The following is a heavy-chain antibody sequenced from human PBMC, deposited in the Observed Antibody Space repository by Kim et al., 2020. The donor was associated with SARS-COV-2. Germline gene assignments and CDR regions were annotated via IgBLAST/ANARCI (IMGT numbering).Heavy chain of an antibody. D-gene: IGHD3-9*01. CDR2: IKSKTDGGIT. V-gene: IGHV3-15*01. J-gene: IGHJ6*02. CDR1: GFTFSNAW. Sequence: GGSLRLSCAASGFTFSNAWMSWVRQAPGKGLEWVGRIKSKTDGGITDYAAPVKGRFTISRDDSKNTLYLQMNSLKTEDTAVYYCTTGDAISAQTYYYYGMDVWGQGTTVTVSS. CDR3: TTGDAISAQTYYYYGMDV.